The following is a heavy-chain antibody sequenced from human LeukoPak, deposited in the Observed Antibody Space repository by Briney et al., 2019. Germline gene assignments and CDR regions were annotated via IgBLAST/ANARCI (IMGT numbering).Heavy chain of an antibody. D-gene: IGHD3-3*01. J-gene: IGHJ4*02. CDR1: GYTFTGYY. Sequence: ASVKVSCKASGYTFTGYYMHWVRQAPGQGLEWMGWINPNSGGTNYAQKLQGRVTMTTDTSTSTAYMELSSLRSEDTAVYYCARGRGRLRFLEWLLLYFDYWGQGTLVTVSS. CDR3: ARGRGRLRFLEWLLLYFDY. V-gene: IGHV1-2*02. CDR2: INPNSGGT.